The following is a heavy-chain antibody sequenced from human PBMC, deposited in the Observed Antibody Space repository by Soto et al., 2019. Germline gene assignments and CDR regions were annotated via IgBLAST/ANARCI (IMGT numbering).Heavy chain of an antibody. D-gene: IGHD2-15*01. CDR2: IYYSGST. V-gene: IGHV4-30-4*01. CDR1: GGSSRSSDDY. CDR3: ARGLFDCRGGSCPDLDY. J-gene: IGHJ4*02. Sequence: PSESLSLTCTVAGGSSRSSDDYWHWISQPPGKGQEWIGYIYYSGSTYYNTYLKSRVTISVDTSKNQFSLKLSSVTAADTAVYYCARGLFDCRGGSCPDLDYWGRGTLVTVSS.